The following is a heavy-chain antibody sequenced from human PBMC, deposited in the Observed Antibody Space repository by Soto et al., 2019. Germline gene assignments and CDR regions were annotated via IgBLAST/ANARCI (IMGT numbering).Heavy chain of an antibody. V-gene: IGHV4-34*01. CDR1: GGSFSGYY. CDR3: ARGFFDY. Sequence: SETLSLTCAVYGGSFSGYYWSWIRQPPGKGLEWIGEINHSGSTNYNPSLKSRVTISVDTSKNQFSLKLSSVTAADTAVYYCARGFFDYWGQGTLVTVSS. J-gene: IGHJ4*02. CDR2: INHSGST.